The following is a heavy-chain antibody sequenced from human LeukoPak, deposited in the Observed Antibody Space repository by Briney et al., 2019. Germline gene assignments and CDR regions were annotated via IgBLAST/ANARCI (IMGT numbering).Heavy chain of an antibody. J-gene: IGHJ4*02. CDR2: FYYSGST. V-gene: IGHV4-39*07. CDR1: GGSISSSSDY. D-gene: IGHD2-8*01. CDR3: ARGYCTNAVCSLGPTQA. Sequence: SETVSLTCTVSGGSISSSSDYWGWIRQPPGKGLEYIGTFYYSGSTYYNPSLKSRVTISVDTSKNQFSLKVRSVTAADTAVYYCARGYCTNAVCSLGPTQAWGQGTLVTVSS.